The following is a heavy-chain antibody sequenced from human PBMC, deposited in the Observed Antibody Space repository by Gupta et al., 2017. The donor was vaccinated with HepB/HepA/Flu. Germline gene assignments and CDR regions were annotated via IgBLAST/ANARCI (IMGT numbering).Heavy chain of an antibody. V-gene: IGHV3-30*03. CDR3: ARTLLWFGEGYYYGMDV. CDR2: ISYDGSNK. J-gene: IGHJ6*02. D-gene: IGHD3-10*01. CDR1: SSYG. Sequence: SSYGMHRVRQAPGKGLEWVAVISYDGSNKYYADSVKGRFTISRDNSKNTLYLQMNSLRAEDTAVYYCARTLLWFGEGYYYGMDVWGQGTTVTVSS.